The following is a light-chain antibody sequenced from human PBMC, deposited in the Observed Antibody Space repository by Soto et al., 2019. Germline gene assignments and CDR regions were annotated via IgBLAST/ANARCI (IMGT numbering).Light chain of an antibody. CDR2: DAS. J-gene: IGKJ1*01. V-gene: IGKV1-5*01. CDR1: QSISNR. CDR3: QQYNSYPWT. Sequence: DIQMTQSPSTLSASVGDGVTFTCRASQSISNRLAWYQQKPGEAPKYLIYDASTLDSGAPSRFSGSGSGTEFTLSISSLQPDDFATYYCQQYNSYPWTFGQGTKVEI.